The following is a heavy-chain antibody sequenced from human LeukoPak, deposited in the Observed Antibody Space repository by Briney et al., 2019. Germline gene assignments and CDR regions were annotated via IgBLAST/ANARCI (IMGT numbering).Heavy chain of an antibody. V-gene: IGHV3-73*01. J-gene: IGHJ6*03. D-gene: IGHD3-3*01. CDR3: TRQFDFWSGYSGADYYYYYMDV. CDR1: GFTFSGSA. CDR2: IRSKANSYAT. Sequence: PGGSLRLSCAASGFTFSGSAMHWVRQASGKGLEWVGRIRSKANSYATAYAASVKGRFTISRDDSKNTAYLQMNSLKTEDTAVYYCTRQFDFWSGYSGADYYYYYMDVWGKGTTVTVSS.